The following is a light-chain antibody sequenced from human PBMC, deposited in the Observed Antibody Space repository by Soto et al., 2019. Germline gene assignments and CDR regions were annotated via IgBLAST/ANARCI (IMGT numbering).Light chain of an antibody. CDR2: EVS. J-gene: IGLJ3*02. CDR3: SSFTTSHTWV. V-gene: IGLV2-14*01. CDR1: KDDVGTYDY. Sequence: QSALTQPASVSGSPGQSITLPCTGTKDDVGTYDYVSWYQHHPGKAPKLIMYEVSHRPSGVSDRFSGSQSGYTASLTISGLQSEDGAYYYCSSFTTSHTWVFGGGTQLTVL.